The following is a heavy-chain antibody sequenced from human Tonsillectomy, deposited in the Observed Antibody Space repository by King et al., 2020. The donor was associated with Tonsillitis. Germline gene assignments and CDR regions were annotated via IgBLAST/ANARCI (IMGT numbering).Heavy chain of an antibody. D-gene: IGHD3-10*01. J-gene: IGHJ4*02. CDR1: GFTFSIYG. Sequence: VQLVESGGGVVQPGRSLRLSCAASGFTFSIYGIHLVRQAPGKGLEWVAVLWYDGTNKYYPDSVKGRFTISRDNSKNTVYLQMNSLRAEDTAVYYCARDRGAGMEYWGQGTLVTVSS. CDR3: ARDRGAGMEY. CDR2: LWYDGTNK. V-gene: IGHV3-33*01.